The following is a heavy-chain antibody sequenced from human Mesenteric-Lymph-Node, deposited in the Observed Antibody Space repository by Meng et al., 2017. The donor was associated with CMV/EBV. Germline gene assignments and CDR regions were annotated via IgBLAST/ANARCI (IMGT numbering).Heavy chain of an antibody. D-gene: IGHD3-22*01. J-gene: IGHJ4*02. CDR1: GFIVSGSA. V-gene: IGHV3-73*01. CDR3: AKGIYYYDSSGYRLFDY. CDR2: IRSRANNDAT. Sequence: GGSLRLSCAVSGFIVSGSAIHWVRQAPGKGLEWVGRIRSRANNDATTYAASVKGRFTISRDDSKNTAYLEMNSLKMEDTAVFNCAKGIYYYDSSGYRLFDYWGQGTLVTVSS.